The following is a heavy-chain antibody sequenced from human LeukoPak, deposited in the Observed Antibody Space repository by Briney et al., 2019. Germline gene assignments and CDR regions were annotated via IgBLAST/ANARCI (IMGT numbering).Heavy chain of an antibody. D-gene: IGHD1-26*01. J-gene: IGHJ4*02. CDR3: ARHWVGATIGFDY. V-gene: IGHV4-59*08. CDR1: GGYISSYY. CDR2: IYYSGST. Sequence: SETLLLTCTVSGGYISSYYWSWIRQPPGKGLEWIGYIYYSGSTNYNPSLKSRVTISVDTSKNQFSLKLSSVTAADTAVYYCARHWVGATIGFDYWGQGTLVTVSS.